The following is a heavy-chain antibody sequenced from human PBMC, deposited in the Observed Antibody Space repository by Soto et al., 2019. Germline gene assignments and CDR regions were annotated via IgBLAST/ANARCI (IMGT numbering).Heavy chain of an antibody. D-gene: IGHD3-3*01. Sequence: QVQLVQSGAEVKKPGSSVKVSCKASGGTFSSYAISWVRQAPGQGLEWMGGIIPIFGTANDAQKFQGRVTITADESTSTAYMELSSLRSEDTAVYYCARPHVTAIFGVDNWFDPWGQGTLVTVSS. CDR2: IIPIFGTA. V-gene: IGHV1-69*12. CDR1: GGTFSSYA. J-gene: IGHJ5*02. CDR3: ARPHVTAIFGVDNWFDP.